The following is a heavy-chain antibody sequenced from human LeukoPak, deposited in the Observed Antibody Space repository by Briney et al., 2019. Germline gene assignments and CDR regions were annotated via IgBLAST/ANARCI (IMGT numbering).Heavy chain of an antibody. Sequence: PGGSVRLSCAASGLTFSSYWNSWVRQAPGKGLEWVANIKQDGSEKYYVDSVKGRVTISKDNAKNSLYLQMNRQRAEDTAVYYCARDPAAGYFDYWGQGPLVTVSS. D-gene: IGHD6-13*01. CDR1: GLTFSSYW. CDR2: IKQDGSEK. J-gene: IGHJ4*02. CDR3: ARDPAAGYFDY. V-gene: IGHV3-7*01.